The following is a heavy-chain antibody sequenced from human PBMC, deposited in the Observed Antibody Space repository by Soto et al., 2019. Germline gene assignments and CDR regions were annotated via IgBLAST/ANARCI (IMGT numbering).Heavy chain of an antibody. CDR1: GYSFTSYW. V-gene: IGHV5-10-1*01. CDR2: IDPSDSYT. J-gene: IGHJ6*02. D-gene: IGHD6-6*01. CDR3: ARDSSSSYYDMDV. Sequence: GESLKISCKGSGYSFTSYWISWVRQMPGKGLEWMGRIDPSDSYTNYSPSFQGHVTISADRPISTAYLQWSSLKASDTAMYYCARDSSSSYYDMDVWGQGTTVTVSS.